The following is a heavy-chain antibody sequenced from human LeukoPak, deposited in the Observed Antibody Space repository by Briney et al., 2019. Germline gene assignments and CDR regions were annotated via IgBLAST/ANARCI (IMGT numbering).Heavy chain of an antibody. V-gene: IGHV1-69*04. D-gene: IGHD4-17*01. J-gene: IGHJ4*02. CDR1: GGTLNSFS. Sequence: ASVKVSCKASGGTLNSFSITWVRQAPGQGLECLGRIAPVLRVLHYAQKFQGRVTITADKSTNTAYMELTGLTYEDTAVYYCARAATVTNFGSFDYWGQGTLVTVSS. CDR2: IAPVLRVL. CDR3: ARAATVTNFGSFDY.